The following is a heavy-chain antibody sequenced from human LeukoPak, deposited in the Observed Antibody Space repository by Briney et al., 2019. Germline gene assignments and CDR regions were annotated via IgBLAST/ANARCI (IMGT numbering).Heavy chain of an antibody. J-gene: IGHJ4*02. CDR1: RFSFRNYG. CDR3: AGTTGDSITFYGVIHY. Sequence: GRSLRLSCTASRFSFRNYGMHWVRQAPGKGLEWVAYIHYDGSKKYCTDSVKGRFTISRDNSKNTLYLEMTSLRSEDTAVYYCAGTTGDSITFYGVIHYWGPGTLVTVSS. D-gene: IGHD3-3*01. V-gene: IGHV3-30*02. CDR2: IHYDGSKK.